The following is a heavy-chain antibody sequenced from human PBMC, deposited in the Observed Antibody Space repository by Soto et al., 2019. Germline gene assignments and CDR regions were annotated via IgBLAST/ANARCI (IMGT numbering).Heavy chain of an antibody. Sequence: ASVKVSCKASGYTFTSHGISWVRQAPGQGLEWMGWISAYNGNTNYAQKLQGRVTMTTDTSTSTAYMELRSLRSDDTAVYYCARVLVVAAPGAFDIWGQGTMVTVSS. D-gene: IGHD2-15*01. CDR3: ARVLVVAAPGAFDI. CDR1: GYTFTSHG. J-gene: IGHJ3*02. V-gene: IGHV1-18*01. CDR2: ISAYNGNT.